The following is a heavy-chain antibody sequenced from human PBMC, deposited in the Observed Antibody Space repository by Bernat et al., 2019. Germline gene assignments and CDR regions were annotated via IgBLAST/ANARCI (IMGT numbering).Heavy chain of an antibody. J-gene: IGHJ4*02. D-gene: IGHD3-10*01. CDR3: ARLSTPQYYYGSGSYLDY. V-gene: IGHV3-48*03. Sequence: EVQLVESGGGLVQPGGSLRLSCAASGFTFSSYEMNWVRQAPGKGLEWVSYISSSGSTIYYADSVKARFTISRDNAKNSLYLQMNSLRAEDTAVYYCARLSTPQYYYGSGSYLDYWGQGTLVTVFS. CDR2: ISSSGSTI. CDR1: GFTFSSYE.